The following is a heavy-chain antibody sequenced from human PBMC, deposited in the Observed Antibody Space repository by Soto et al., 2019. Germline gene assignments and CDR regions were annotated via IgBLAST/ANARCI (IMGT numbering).Heavy chain of an antibody. CDR1: GFTFSTYE. V-gene: IGHV3-48*03. Sequence: EVQLVESGGGLVQPGGSLRLSCAASGFTFSTYEMNWVRQAPGKGLEWVSYISRSGSTIYYADSVKGRFTISRDNAKKSLELQLNSLMADDTAVYDCARAPSVIRSSYLTYGDGMDGWGHGTTVTAAS. D-gene: IGHD3-9*01. CDR2: ISRSGSTI. J-gene: IGHJ6*02. CDR3: ARAPSVIRSSYLTYGDGMDG.